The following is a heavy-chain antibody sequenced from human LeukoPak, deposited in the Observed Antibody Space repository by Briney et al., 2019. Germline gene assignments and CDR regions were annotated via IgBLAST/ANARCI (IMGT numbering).Heavy chain of an antibody. Sequence: GGSLRLSCAASGFTFSSYAMAWVRQTPGKGLEWVSVISGSAGSTYYADSVKGRFSISRDNSKNTLVLQMNSLRAEDTAVYYCAKGVQYYYGSGADAFDIWGQGTMVTVSS. J-gene: IGHJ3*02. CDR3: AKGVQYYYGSGADAFDI. V-gene: IGHV3-23*01. CDR1: GFTFSSYA. CDR2: ISGSAGST. D-gene: IGHD3-10*01.